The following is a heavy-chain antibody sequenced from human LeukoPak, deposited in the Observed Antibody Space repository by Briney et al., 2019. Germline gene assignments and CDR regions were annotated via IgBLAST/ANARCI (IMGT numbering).Heavy chain of an antibody. V-gene: IGHV4-4*02. CDR1: GGSISSSNW. Sequence: PSETLSLTCAVSGGSISSSNWWSWVRQPPGKGLEWIGEIYHSGSTNYNPSLKSRVTISVDKSKNQFSLKLSSVTAADTAVYYCARAIYSGSLSLDAFDIWGQGTMVTVSS. J-gene: IGHJ3*02. CDR2: IYHSGST. CDR3: ARAIYSGSLSLDAFDI. D-gene: IGHD3-10*02.